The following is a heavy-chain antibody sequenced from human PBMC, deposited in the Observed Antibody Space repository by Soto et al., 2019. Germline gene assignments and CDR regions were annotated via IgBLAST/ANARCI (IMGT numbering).Heavy chain of an antibody. D-gene: IGHD3-22*01. CDR1: GFTFSSYA. CDR3: AKDVPSYSSGYFFDY. V-gene: IGHV3-23*01. CDR2: ISGSGGST. J-gene: IGHJ4*02. Sequence: CGSLRLSCAASGFTFSSYAMGLFRQAPGKGLEWVSAISGSGGSTYYADSVKGRFTISRDNSKNTLYLQMNSLRAEDTAVYYCAKDVPSYSSGYFFDYRGQGTLVTVSS.